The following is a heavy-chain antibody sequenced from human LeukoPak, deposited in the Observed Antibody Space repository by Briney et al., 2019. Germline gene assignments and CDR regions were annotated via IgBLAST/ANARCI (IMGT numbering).Heavy chain of an antibody. CDR1: GYSFTNYW. D-gene: IGHD2-15*01. CDR2: IYPDDSDT. CDR3: ARYCSGGTCHQGIDY. V-gene: IGHV5-51*01. Sequence: GESLKISCKCSGYSFTNYWIGWVRQTPGKGLEWRGIIYPDDSDTKYSPSFQGQVTISADKSINTAYVQWNSLKASDTARYYCARYCSGGTCHQGIDYWGQGTLVTVSS. J-gene: IGHJ4*02.